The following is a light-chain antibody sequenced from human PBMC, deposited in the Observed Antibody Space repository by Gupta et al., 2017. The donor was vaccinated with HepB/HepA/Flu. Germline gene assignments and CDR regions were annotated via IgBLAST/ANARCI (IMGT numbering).Light chain of an antibody. J-gene: IGLJ2*01. Sequence: QSVLTQPPSVSGAPGQRVTISCTGNSSNIGAGYDVQWYQQLPGTAPKLLIFSNSNRPPGIPDRVSGSKSGTSASLAITGLQAEDEADYYCQSYDSSLSGYVFGGGTKLTVL. CDR2: SNS. V-gene: IGLV1-40*01. CDR3: QSYDSSLSGYV. CDR1: SSNIGAGYD.